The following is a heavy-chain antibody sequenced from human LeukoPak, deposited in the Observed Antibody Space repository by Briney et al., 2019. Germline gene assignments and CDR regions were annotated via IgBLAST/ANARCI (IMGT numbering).Heavy chain of an antibody. D-gene: IGHD6-19*01. CDR3: ARDLREWLVRGYYFDY. V-gene: IGHV3-30-3*01. Sequence: GGSLRLSCAASGFTFSSYAMSWVRQAPGKGLEWVAVISYDGSNKYYADSVKGRFTISRDNSKNTLYLQMNSLRAEDTAVYYCARDLREWLVRGYYFDYWGQGTLVTVSS. CDR1: GFTFSSYA. CDR2: ISYDGSNK. J-gene: IGHJ4*02.